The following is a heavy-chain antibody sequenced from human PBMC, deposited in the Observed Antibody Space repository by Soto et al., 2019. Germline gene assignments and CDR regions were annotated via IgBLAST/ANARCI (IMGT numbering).Heavy chain of an antibody. CDR1: GYTFTSYD. CDR2: MNPNSGNT. J-gene: IGHJ5*02. V-gene: IGHV1-8*01. D-gene: IGHD6-6*01. Sequence: ASVKVSCKASGYTFTSYDINWVRQATGQGLEWMGWMNPNSGNTGYAQKFQGRVTMTRNNSISTAYMELSSLRSEDTAVYYCARALQKLFKVVKWFDPWGQGNLVAVSS. CDR3: ARALQKLFKVVKWFDP.